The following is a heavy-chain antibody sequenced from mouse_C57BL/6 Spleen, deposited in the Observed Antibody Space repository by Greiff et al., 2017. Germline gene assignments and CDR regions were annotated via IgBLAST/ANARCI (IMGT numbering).Heavy chain of an antibody. CDR1: GFTFNTYA. CDR3: VRGDHYYSSSLFDY. Sequence: EVQLVESGGGLVQPKGSLKLSCAASGFTFNTYAMHWVRQAPGKGLEWVARIRSKSSNYATYYADSVKDRVTISRDDSQSMLYLQMNNLKNEDTAMYYGVRGDHYYSSSLFDYWGQGTTLTVSS. CDR2: IRSKSSNYAT. V-gene: IGHV10-3*01. J-gene: IGHJ2*01. D-gene: IGHD1-1*01.